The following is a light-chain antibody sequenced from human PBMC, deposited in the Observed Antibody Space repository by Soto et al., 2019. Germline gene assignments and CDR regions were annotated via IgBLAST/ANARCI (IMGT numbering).Light chain of an antibody. CDR3: QQYNSYSWT. V-gene: IGKV3-11*01. CDR1: QSVSSY. J-gene: IGKJ1*01. Sequence: IVLSQSPATLSLSPVERATLSCRASQSVSSYLAWYQQKPGQAPRLLIYDASNRATGIPARFSGSGSGTDFTLTISSLQPDDFAAYYCQQYNSYSWTFGQGTKVDIK. CDR2: DAS.